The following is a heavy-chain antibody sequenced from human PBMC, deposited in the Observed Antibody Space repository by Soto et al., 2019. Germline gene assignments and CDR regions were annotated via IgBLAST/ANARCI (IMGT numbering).Heavy chain of an antibody. CDR1: GYTFTSYG. CDR3: ASVVGFCGPSGGSCYTSAWFDP. D-gene: IGHD2-15*01. Sequence: ASVKVSCKASGYTFTSYGTSWVRQAPGQGLEWMGWISAYNGNTNYAQKLQGRVTMTTDTSTSTAYMELRSLRSDDTAVYYCASVVGFCGPSGGSCYTSAWFDPWGQGTLVTVSS. J-gene: IGHJ5*02. V-gene: IGHV1-18*01. CDR2: ISAYNGNT.